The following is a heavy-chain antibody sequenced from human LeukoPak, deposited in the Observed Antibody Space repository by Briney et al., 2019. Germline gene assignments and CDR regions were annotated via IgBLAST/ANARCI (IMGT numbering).Heavy chain of an antibody. CDR3: AKLSSPLLLWFGELFYFDY. CDR2: ISKDGSDK. V-gene: IGHV3-30*18. Sequence: GGSLRLSCAASGFTFISYGIHWVRQAPGKGLEWVAVISKDGSDKKYADSVKGRFTISRDNSKNTLYLQMNSLRAEDTAVYYCAKLSSPLLLWFGELFYFDYWGQGTLVTVSS. J-gene: IGHJ4*02. D-gene: IGHD3-10*01. CDR1: GFTFISYG.